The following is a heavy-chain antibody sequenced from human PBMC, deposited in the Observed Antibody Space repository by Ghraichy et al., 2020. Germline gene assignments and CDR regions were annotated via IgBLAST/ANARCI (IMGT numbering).Heavy chain of an antibody. Sequence: GESLNISCKGSGYSFTNYWIVWVRQMPGKGLEWMGIIYPGDSDIKYSPSFQGQVTISTSNSVSTAYLQWSSLKASDTAMYYCARRVVNATTFFLDYWGQGTLVTVSS. CDR2: IYPGDSDI. CDR1: GYSFTNYW. J-gene: IGHJ4*02. V-gene: IGHV5-51*01. D-gene: IGHD1-26*01. CDR3: ARRVVNATTFFLDY.